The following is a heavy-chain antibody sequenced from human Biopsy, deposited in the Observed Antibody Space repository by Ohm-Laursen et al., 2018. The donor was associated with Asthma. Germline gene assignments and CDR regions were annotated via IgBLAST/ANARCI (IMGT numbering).Heavy chain of an antibody. CDR1: GFTFSSYG. D-gene: IGHD4-17*01. Sequence: SLGLSCTASGFTFSSYGMHWVRQAPGKGLEWVAVIWYDGSNKYYADSVKGRFTISRDNSKNTLYLQMNSLRAEDTAVYYCARKARHGDYDFDYWGQGTLVTVSS. V-gene: IGHV3-33*01. J-gene: IGHJ4*02. CDR2: IWYDGSNK. CDR3: ARKARHGDYDFDY.